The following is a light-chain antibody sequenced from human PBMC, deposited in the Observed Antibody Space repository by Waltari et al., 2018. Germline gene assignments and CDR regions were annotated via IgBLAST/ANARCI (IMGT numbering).Light chain of an antibody. CDR1: QGISSA. CDR3: QQFNSYPRT. V-gene: IGKV1-13*02. CDR2: DAS. Sequence: AIQLTQSPSSLSASVGDRVNITCRASQGISSALAWYQQKPGKAPKLLIYDASSLESGVPSRFSGSGSGTDFTLTISSLQPEDFATYYCQQFNSYPRTFGQWTKLEIK. J-gene: IGKJ2*01.